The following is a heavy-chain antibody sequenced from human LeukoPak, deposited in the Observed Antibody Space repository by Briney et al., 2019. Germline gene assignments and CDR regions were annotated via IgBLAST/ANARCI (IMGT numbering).Heavy chain of an antibody. Sequence: GGSLRLSCAASGFTFSSYSMNWVRQAPGKGLEWVSSISSSSSYIYYADSVKGRFTTSRDNAKNSLYLQMNSLRAEDTAVYYCARDRAAAGPFDYWGQGTLVTVSS. CDR3: ARDRAAAGPFDY. CDR2: ISSSSSYI. J-gene: IGHJ4*02. CDR1: GFTFSSYS. V-gene: IGHV3-21*01. D-gene: IGHD6-13*01.